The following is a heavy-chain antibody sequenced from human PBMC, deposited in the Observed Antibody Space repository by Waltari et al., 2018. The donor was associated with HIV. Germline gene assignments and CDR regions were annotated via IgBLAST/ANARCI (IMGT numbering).Heavy chain of an antibody. CDR3: ARAPKIDYVWGSYRYRPVGTEYYFDY. Sequence: QVQLVESGGGVVQPGRSLRLSCAASGFTFSSYAMHWVRQAPGKGLEWVAVISYDGSNKYYADSVKGRFTISRDNSKNTLYLQMNSLRAEDTAVYYCARAPKIDYVWGSYRYRPVGTEYYFDYWGQGTLVTVSS. V-gene: IGHV3-30*04. D-gene: IGHD3-16*02. J-gene: IGHJ4*02. CDR2: ISYDGSNK. CDR1: GFTFSSYA.